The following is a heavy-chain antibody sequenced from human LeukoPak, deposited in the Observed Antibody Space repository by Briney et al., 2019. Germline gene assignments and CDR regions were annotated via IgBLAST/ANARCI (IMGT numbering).Heavy chain of an antibody. Sequence: GASVKVSCKASGGTFSSYAISWVRQAPGQGLEWMGGIIPIFGTANYAQKFQGRVTITTDESTSTAYMELSSLRSEDTAVYYCARIAQRWLQPSFDYWGQGTLVTVSS. V-gene: IGHV1-69*05. CDR3: ARIAQRWLQPSFDY. J-gene: IGHJ4*02. CDR2: IIPIFGTA. CDR1: GGTFSSYA. D-gene: IGHD5-24*01.